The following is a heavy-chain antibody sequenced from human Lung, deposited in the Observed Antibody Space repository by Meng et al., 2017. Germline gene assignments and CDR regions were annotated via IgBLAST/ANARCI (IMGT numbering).Heavy chain of an antibody. CDR3: AREAAGSGRLDY. J-gene: IGHJ4*02. V-gene: IGHV4-31*03. Sequence: QLQLQEPGQRLVEHSKTLSLTCTVSGGSISTGVYYWSWIRQHPGKGLERIGHIQYTGITYSNPSLESRITISVDTSKSQFSLRLSSMTAADTAVYYCAREAAGSGRLDYWGQGTLVTVSS. CDR2: IQYTGIT. CDR1: GGSISTGVYY. D-gene: IGHD3-10*01.